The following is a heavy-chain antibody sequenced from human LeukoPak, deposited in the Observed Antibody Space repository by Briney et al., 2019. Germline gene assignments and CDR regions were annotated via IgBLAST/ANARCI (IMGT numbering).Heavy chain of an antibody. CDR1: GFTFSSYW. CDR2: VNGDGSST. CDR3: AKSIAVAGAMRDNWFDP. J-gene: IGHJ5*02. V-gene: IGHV3-74*01. D-gene: IGHD6-19*01. Sequence: GGSLRLSCAASGFTFSSYWIHWVRQAPGKGLVWVSRVNGDGSSTTYADSVKGRFTISRDNVKNTLYLQMNNLRVEDTAVYYCAKSIAVAGAMRDNWFDPWAREPWSPSPQ.